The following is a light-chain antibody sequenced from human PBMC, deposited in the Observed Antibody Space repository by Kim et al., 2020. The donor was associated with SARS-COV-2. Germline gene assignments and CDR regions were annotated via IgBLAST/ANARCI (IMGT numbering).Light chain of an antibody. CDR3: QQFNSYLVT. CDR2: DAS. J-gene: IGKJ2*01. Sequence: AIELTQSPSSLSASVGDRVTITCRGSQGMSSALVWYQQKPGKAPNLLIYDASSLESGVPSRFSGSGSGTDFTLTISSLQPEDFATYYCQQFNSYLVTCGQGTKLQI. V-gene: IGKV1-13*02. CDR1: QGMSSA.